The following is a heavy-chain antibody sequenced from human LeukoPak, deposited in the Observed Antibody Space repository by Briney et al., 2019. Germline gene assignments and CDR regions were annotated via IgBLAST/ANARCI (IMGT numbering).Heavy chain of an antibody. V-gene: IGHV4-61*02. CDR2: IYTSGST. CDR1: GGSISSGSYY. Sequence: SETLSLTCPVSGGSISSGSYYWSWIRQPAGKGLEWIGRIYTSGSTNYNPSLKSRVTISVDTSKNQFSLKLSSVTAADTAVYYCARGGDYYDSSGRGFDYWGQGTLVTVSS. CDR3: ARGGDYYDSSGRGFDY. D-gene: IGHD3-22*01. J-gene: IGHJ4*02.